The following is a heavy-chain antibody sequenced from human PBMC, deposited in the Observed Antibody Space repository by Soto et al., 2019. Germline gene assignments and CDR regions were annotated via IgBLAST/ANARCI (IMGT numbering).Heavy chain of an antibody. CDR1: GASISSSSHY. CDR3: ARQGECGSTRCYGY. D-gene: IGHD2-2*01. Sequence: QVELQESGPGLVKPSETLSLTCTVSGASISSSSHYWGGIRKPPGKGLEWIANIFSDGTSYYSPSLDSRVIVSVDTSNTQLSLRLRSVTTADTALYYCARQGECGSTRCYGYWGQGTLVTVSS. CDR2: IFSDGTS. V-gene: IGHV4-39*01. J-gene: IGHJ1*01.